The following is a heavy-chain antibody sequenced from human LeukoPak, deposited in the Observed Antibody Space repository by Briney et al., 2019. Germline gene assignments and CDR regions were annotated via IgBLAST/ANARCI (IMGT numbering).Heavy chain of an antibody. V-gene: IGHV4-30-4*08. CDR1: GGSISSGDYY. Sequence: PSETLSLTCTVSGGSISSGDYYWRWIRQPPGKGLEWIGYIFYSGSTYHNPSLKSRVTISVDTSKSQFSLKLRSVTAADTAVYYCARLNHCSTTSCYWVDPWGQGTLVTVSS. J-gene: IGHJ5*02. D-gene: IGHD2-2*01. CDR2: IFYSGST. CDR3: ARLNHCSTTSCYWVDP.